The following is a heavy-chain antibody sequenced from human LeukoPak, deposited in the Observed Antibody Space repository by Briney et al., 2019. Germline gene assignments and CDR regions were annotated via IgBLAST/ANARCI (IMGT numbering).Heavy chain of an antibody. V-gene: IGHV3-21*01. CDR1: GFTFSSYS. Sequence: GGSLRLSCAASGFTFSSYSMDWVRQAPGKGLEWVSSISSSSSYIYYADSVKGRFTISRDNAKNSLYLQMNSLRAEDTAVYYCAGAWAVEENWFDPWGQGTLVTVSS. CDR2: ISSSSSYI. CDR3: AGAWAVEENWFDP. D-gene: IGHD2-2*01. J-gene: IGHJ5*02.